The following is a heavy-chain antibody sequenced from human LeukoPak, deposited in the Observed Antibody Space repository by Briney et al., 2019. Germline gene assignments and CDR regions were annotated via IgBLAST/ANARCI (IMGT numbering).Heavy chain of an antibody. V-gene: IGHV1-8*01. CDR2: MNPNSANT. CDR1: GYTFTSYD. CDR3: ARARASRWLQSRAFDI. Sequence: GASVKVSCKASGYTFTSYDINWVRQATGQGLEWMGWMNPNSANTGYAQKFQGRVTMTRNTSISTAYMELSSLRSEDTAVYYCARARASRWLQSRAFDIWGQGTMVTVSS. J-gene: IGHJ3*02. D-gene: IGHD5-24*01.